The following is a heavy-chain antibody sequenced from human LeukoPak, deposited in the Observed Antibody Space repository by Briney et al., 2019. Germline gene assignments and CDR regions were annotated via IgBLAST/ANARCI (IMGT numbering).Heavy chain of an antibody. CDR3: ARAGYYGSGNLQFDP. CDR2: INPSGGST. V-gene: IGHV1-46*01. D-gene: IGHD3-10*01. J-gene: IGHJ5*02. Sequence: ASVKVSCKASGYTFSGYMHWVRQAPGQGLEWMGWINPSGGSTSYAQKFQGRVTMTRDTSTSTVYMELSSLRSEDTAVYYCARAGYYGSGNLQFDPWGQGTLVTVSS. CDR1: GYTFSGY.